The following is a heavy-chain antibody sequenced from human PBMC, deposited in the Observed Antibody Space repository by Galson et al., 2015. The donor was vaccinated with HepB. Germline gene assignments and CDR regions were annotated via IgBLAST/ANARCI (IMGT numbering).Heavy chain of an antibody. CDR1: GFTFSSYS. CDR3: ARGYYDSSGYTGLGY. V-gene: IGHV3-21*01. Sequence: SLRLSCAASGFTFSSYSMNWVRQAPGKGLEWVSSISSSSSYIYYADSVKGRFTISRDNAKNSLYLQVNSLRAEDTAVYYCARGYYDSSGYTGLGYWGQGTLVTVSS. D-gene: IGHD3-22*01. CDR2: ISSSSSYI. J-gene: IGHJ4*02.